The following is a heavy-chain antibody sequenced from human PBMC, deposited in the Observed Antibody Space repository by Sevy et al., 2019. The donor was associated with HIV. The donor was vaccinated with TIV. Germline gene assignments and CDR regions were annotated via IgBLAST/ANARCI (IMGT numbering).Heavy chain of an antibody. CDR1: GVTFSNYA. D-gene: IGHD3-22*01. Sequence: GESLKISCAASGVTFSNYAMNWVRQAPGKGLEWVSTITGSGGTTYYEDSVKGRFTISRDNSKNTLYLQINSLRAEDTAVYYCAKWGTLIVVVTPSWYFDLWGRGTLVTVSS. J-gene: IGHJ2*01. V-gene: IGHV3-23*01. CDR3: AKWGTLIVVVTPSWYFDL. CDR2: ITGSGGTT.